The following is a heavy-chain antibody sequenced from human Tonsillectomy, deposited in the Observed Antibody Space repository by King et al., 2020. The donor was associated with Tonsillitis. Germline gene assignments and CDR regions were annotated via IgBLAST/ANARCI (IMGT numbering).Heavy chain of an antibody. CDR3: AKSRDVLTKDWFEP. V-gene: IGHV1-69*09. CDR2: VVPSIGNT. CDR1: GLTFKNFI. Sequence: QLVQSGAVVKKPGSSVRVSCKASGLTFKNFIITWLRQAPGQGLEWVGRVVPSIGNTNNRDTFQGRLTLTVDRSTTTAYMELSSLRSEDTAIYYCAKSRDVLTKDWFEPWGQGTLVTVSS. J-gene: IGHJ5*02. D-gene: IGHD3-9*01.